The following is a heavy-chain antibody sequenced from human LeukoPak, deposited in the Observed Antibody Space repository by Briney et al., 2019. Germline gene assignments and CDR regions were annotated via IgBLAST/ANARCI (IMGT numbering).Heavy chain of an antibody. J-gene: IGHJ4*02. CDR3: AKGGYSYGPPLWD. Sequence: GGSLRLSCAASGFTFSSCGMHWVRQAPGKGLEWVAVISYDGSNKYYADSVKGRFTISRDNSKNTLYLQMNSLRAEDTAVYYCAKGGYSYGPPLWDWGQGTLVTVSS. CDR2: ISYDGSNK. CDR1: GFTFSSCG. V-gene: IGHV3-30*18. D-gene: IGHD5-18*01.